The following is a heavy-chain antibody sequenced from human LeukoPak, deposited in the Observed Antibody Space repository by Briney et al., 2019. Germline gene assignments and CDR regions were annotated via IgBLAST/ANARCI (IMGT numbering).Heavy chain of an antibody. CDR2: ISGSGGST. CDR1: GVTLSSYA. CDR3: AKAVGRALRRLQPYFDY. J-gene: IGHJ4*02. D-gene: IGHD5-24*01. V-gene: IGHV3-23*01. Sequence: GGSLRLSCAASGVTLSSYAMSWVRQAPGKGLEWVSAISGSGGSTYYADSVKGRFTISRDNSKNTLYLQMNSLRAEDTAVYYCAKAVGRALRRLQPYFDYWGQGTLVTVSS.